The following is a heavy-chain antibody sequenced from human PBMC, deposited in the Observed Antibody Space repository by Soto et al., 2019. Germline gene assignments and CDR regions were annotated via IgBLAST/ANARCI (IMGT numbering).Heavy chain of an antibody. CDR1: GGSINNDDFN. D-gene: IGHD3-22*01. Sequence: QLQESGPGLVKPSQTLSLTCSVSGGSINNDDFNWSWLRQTPGKGLQWIGYVYYSGSSDCIPSLKSRLSMSIDKSKNQFTLKLSSVTAADTAIYYCARMSYYYDKWYFDLWGRGTLVTVSS. J-gene: IGHJ2*01. V-gene: IGHV4-30-4*01. CDR2: VYYSGSS. CDR3: ARMSYYYDKWYFDL.